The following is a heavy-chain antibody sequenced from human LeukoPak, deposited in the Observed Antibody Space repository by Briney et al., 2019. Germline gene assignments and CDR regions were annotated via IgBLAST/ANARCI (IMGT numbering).Heavy chain of an antibody. CDR3: ARRGGREVPAAHFDY. CDR2: ISYDGTNK. CDR1: GFTFSSYA. V-gene: IGHV3-30*04. J-gene: IGHJ4*02. Sequence: GGSLRLSCAASGFTFSSYAMHWVRQAPGKGLEWVAVISYDGTNKYYADSVKGRFTISRDNSKNTLYLQMNSLRAEDTAVYYCARRGGREVPAAHFDYWGQGTLVTVSS. D-gene: IGHD2-2*01.